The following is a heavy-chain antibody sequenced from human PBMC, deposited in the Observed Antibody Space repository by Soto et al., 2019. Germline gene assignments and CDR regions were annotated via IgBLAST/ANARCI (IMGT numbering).Heavy chain of an antibody. D-gene: IGHD5-12*01. V-gene: IGHV4-59*01. CDR3: ARWDIVATHFDY. Sequence: PSETLSLTCTVSGGSITSYYWSWIRQPPGKGLEWIGYIYYRGRTNYNPSLKSRVTISVDTSKNQFSLKLSSVTAADTAVYYCARWDIVATHFDYWGQGTLVTV. CDR1: GGSITSYY. J-gene: IGHJ4*02. CDR2: IYYRGRT.